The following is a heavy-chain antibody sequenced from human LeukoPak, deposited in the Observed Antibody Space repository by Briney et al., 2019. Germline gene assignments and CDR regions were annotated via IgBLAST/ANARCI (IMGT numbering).Heavy chain of an antibody. CDR2: IYHSGST. J-gene: IGHJ6*02. Sequence: PSEPLSLTCAASGSSISSCGYSWSRLRQPPVKCLECIEYIYHSGSTYYNPSLKSRVTISVDRSKNQFSLKLSSVNAADTAVYYCARGPGIAAAGTLAYYYYGMDVWGQGTTVTVSS. CDR1: GSSISSCGYS. V-gene: IGHV4-30-2*01. D-gene: IGHD6-13*01. CDR3: ARGPGIAAAGTLAYYYYGMDV.